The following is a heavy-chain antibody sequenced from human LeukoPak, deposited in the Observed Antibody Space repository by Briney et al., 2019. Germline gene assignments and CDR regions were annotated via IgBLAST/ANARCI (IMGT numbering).Heavy chain of an antibody. D-gene: IGHD6-13*01. CDR3: ARDSSSWYPHYYSGMDV. CDR2: IYYTGSV. CDR1: GGSIKNDYW. Sequence: SVALSLTCTVYGGSIKNDYWWTWVRQSPGKGLEWIGEIYYTGSVDYNLSLGSRVTISRDTSKSQFSLMLRSVTAADTAVYYWARDSSSWYPHYYSGMDVWGQGTTVTVSS. J-gene: IGHJ6*02. V-gene: IGHV4-4*02.